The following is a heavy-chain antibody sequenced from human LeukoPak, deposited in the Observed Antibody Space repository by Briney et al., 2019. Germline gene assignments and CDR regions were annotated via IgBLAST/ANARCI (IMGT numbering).Heavy chain of an antibody. CDR2: ITSSSSTI. V-gene: IGHV3-11*01. Sequence: GGSLRLSCAASGFTFSDYYMSWIRQAPGKGLEWVSYITSSSSTIYYADSVKGRFTISRDNAKNSLYLQMNSLRAEDTAVYYCARDGHYDILTGYFQDWGQGTLVPSPQ. J-gene: IGHJ1*01. CDR1: GFTFSDYY. CDR3: ARDGHYDILTGYFQD. D-gene: IGHD3-9*01.